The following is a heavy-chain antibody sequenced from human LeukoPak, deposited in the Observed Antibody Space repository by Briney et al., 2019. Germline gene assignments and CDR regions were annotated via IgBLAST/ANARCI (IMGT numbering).Heavy chain of an antibody. V-gene: IGHV5-51*01. J-gene: IGHJ3*02. D-gene: IGHD2-21*02. CDR3: ARHLSDIAYCGGDCYFAFDI. CDR1: GYSFTSYW. CDR2: IYPGDSDT. Sequence: GESLKISCKGSGYSFTSYWICWVRQMPGKGLEWMGIIYPGDSDTRYSPSFQGQVTISADKSISTAYLQWSSLKASDTAMYYCARHLSDIAYCGGDCYFAFDIWGQGTMVTVSS.